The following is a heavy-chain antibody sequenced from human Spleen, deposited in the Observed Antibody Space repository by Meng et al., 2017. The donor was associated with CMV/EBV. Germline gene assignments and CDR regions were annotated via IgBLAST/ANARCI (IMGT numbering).Heavy chain of an antibody. CDR2: VYHSGYT. CDR3: ARVTEYGGNCFDS. D-gene: IGHD4/OR15-4a*01. Sequence: CGVSGTSISTSKWWSWVRQPPGKGLEWIGEVYHSGYTNYNPSLKSRVTMSVDRSKNQFSLKLSSVTAADTAIYYCARVTEYGGNCFDSWGQGTLVTVSS. V-gene: IGHV4-4*02. CDR1: GTSISTSKW. J-gene: IGHJ4*02.